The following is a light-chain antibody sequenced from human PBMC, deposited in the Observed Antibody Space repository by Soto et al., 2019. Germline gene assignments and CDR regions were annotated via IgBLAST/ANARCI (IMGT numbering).Light chain of an antibody. CDR2: LNSDGSH. V-gene: IGLV4-69*01. Sequence: QLVLTQSPSASASLGASVKLTCTLSSGHSSYAIAWYQQQPEKGPRNLMKLNSDGSHSKGDGIPDRFSGTSSGAERYLTISSLQSEDEADYYCQTWGTGPWVFGGGTKVTVL. J-gene: IGLJ3*02. CDR1: SGHSSYA. CDR3: QTWGTGPWV.